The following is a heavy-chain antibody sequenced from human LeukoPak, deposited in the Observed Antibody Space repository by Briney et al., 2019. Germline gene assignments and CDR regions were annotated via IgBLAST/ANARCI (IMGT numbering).Heavy chain of an antibody. D-gene: IGHD5-18*01. CDR1: GYSFTSYW. Sequence: GETLKITCKGSGYSFTSYWIGWVRQMPGKGLEWMGIIYPGDSDARYSPSFQGQVTISADKSISTAYLQWSSLKASDTAMYCCASLGYSYGDSWGQGTLVTVSS. CDR2: IYPGDSDA. J-gene: IGHJ4*02. V-gene: IGHV5-51*01. CDR3: ASLGYSYGDS.